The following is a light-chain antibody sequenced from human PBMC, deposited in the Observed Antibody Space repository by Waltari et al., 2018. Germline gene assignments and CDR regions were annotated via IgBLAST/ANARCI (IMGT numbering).Light chain of an antibody. Sequence: DIQMTQSPSSMSASVGDRVSITCQASQDINNYLSWYQQKPGKAPKLLIYDASNLETGVPSRFSGSGSGTDFTFTINSLHLEDIATYYCQQYKSLPRTFGQGTKVQVK. J-gene: IGKJ1*01. CDR2: DAS. V-gene: IGKV1-33*01. CDR3: QQYKSLPRT. CDR1: QDINNY.